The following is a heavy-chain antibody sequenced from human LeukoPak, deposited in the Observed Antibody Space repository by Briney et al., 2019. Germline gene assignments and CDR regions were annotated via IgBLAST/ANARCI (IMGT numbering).Heavy chain of an antibody. D-gene: IGHD1-26*01. CDR1: GGSISNSNYY. Sequence: SETLSLTCTVSGGSISNSNYYWGWIRQPPGKRLEWIGSFSYSGSTYYNPSLKSRVTISVDTSKNHFSLKLTSVTAADTAVYYCARRTSNPVGAIDYWGQGTLVTVSS. CDR2: FSYSGST. CDR3: ARRTSNPVGAIDY. J-gene: IGHJ4*02. V-gene: IGHV4-39*01.